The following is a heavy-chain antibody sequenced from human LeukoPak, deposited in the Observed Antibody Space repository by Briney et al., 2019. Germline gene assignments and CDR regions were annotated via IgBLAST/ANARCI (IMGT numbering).Heavy chain of an antibody. CDR2: ISGSGGST. D-gene: IGHD4-17*01. CDR3: ANNHGDLLRESLFDY. Sequence: GGSLRLSCAASGFTFSDCYMSWIRQAPGKGLEWVSAISGSGGSTYYADSVKGRFTISRDNSKNTLYLQMNSLRAEDTAVYYCANNHGDLLRESLFDYWGQGTLVTVSS. J-gene: IGHJ4*02. CDR1: GFTFSDCY. V-gene: IGHV3-23*01.